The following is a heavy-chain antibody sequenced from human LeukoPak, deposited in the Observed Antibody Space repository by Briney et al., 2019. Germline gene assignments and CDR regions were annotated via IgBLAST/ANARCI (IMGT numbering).Heavy chain of an antibody. Sequence: SETLSLTCTVSGGSISSYYWSWIRQPPGKGLEWIGYIYYSGSTNYNPSLKSRATISVDTSKNQFSLKLSSVTAADTAVYICARPYYYDSRIDPWGQGTLVTVSS. V-gene: IGHV4-59*08. J-gene: IGHJ5*02. CDR1: GGSISSYY. D-gene: IGHD3-22*01. CDR2: IYYSGST. CDR3: ARPYYYDSRIDP.